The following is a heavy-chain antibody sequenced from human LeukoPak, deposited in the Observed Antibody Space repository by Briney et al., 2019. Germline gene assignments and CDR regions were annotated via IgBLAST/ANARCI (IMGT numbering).Heavy chain of an antibody. CDR1: GGSISSSSYY. CDR3: ARRRNYDFWSGYLFDY. Sequence: SETLSLTCTVSGGSISSSSYYWGWLRQPPGKGLEWIGSIYYSGSTYYNPSLKSRVTISVDTSKNQFSLKLSSVTAADTAVYYCARRRNYDFWSGYLFDYWGQGTLVTVSS. V-gene: IGHV4-39*01. J-gene: IGHJ4*02. D-gene: IGHD3-3*01. CDR2: IYYSGST.